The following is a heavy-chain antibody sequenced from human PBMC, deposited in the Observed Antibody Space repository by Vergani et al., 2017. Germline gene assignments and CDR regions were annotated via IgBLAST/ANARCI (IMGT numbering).Heavy chain of an antibody. CDR3: ATPQTGTTGGMKV. Sequence: EVQLVQSGAEVKKPGATMKISCKVSGYTFTDHYMHWVKQAPGKGLEWMGLVDPEDGETIYAEKFKGRVTIAADTSTDTAHLELSSLRSVDTAVYYCATPQTGTTGGMKVWGQGTTVIVSS. D-gene: IGHD4-17*01. J-gene: IGHJ6*02. CDR1: GYTFTDHY. CDR2: VDPEDGET. V-gene: IGHV1-69-2*01.